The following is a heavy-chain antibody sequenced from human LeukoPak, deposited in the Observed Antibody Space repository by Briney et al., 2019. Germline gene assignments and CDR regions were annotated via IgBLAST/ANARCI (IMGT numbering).Heavy chain of an antibody. CDR1: GGSISSYY. CDR2: IYYSGST. J-gene: IGHJ3*02. D-gene: IGHD3-10*01. Sequence: PSETLSLTCTVSGGSISSYYWSWIRQPPGKGLEWIGYIYYSGSTNYNPSLKSRVTISVDTSKNQFSLKLSSVTAADTAVYYCAREAKYYYGSGRDAFDIWGQGTMVTVSS. CDR3: AREAKYYYGSGRDAFDI. V-gene: IGHV4-59*01.